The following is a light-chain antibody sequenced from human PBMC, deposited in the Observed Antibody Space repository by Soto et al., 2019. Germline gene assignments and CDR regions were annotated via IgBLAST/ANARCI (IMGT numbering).Light chain of an antibody. CDR1: HSVSSN. Sequence: EIVMTQSPATLSVSPGERATLSCRASHSVSSNFAWYQQKLGQAPRLLIYAASTRATGIPARFSGSGYGTEGTLTISSLQSEDSAVYSCQHFNNWAPTFGQGTKVEIK. CDR2: AAS. CDR3: QHFNNWAPT. V-gene: IGKV3-15*01. J-gene: IGKJ1*01.